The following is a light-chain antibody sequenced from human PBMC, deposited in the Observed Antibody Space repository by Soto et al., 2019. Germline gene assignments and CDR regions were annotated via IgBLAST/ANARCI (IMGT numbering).Light chain of an antibody. CDR2: SNN. CDR1: SSNIGSNN. J-gene: IGLJ2*01. V-gene: IGLV1-44*01. Sequence: QAVVTQPPSASGTPGQRVTISCSGSSSNIGSNNVNWYQQLPGTAPKLLMFSNNQRPSGVPDRFSGSRSGTSASLAISGLQSEDEADYYCAAWDDSLNGAVFGGGTKVTVL. CDR3: AAWDDSLNGAV.